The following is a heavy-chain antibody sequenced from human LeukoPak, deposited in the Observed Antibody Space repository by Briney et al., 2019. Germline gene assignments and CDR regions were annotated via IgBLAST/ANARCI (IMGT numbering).Heavy chain of an antibody. J-gene: IGHJ5*02. D-gene: IGHD6-19*01. CDR3: ARGIAVEGWFDP. Sequence: GGSLRLSCAASGFTFSSYAMSWVRQAPGKGLEWVSSISSSSSYIYYADSVKGRFTISRDNAKNSLYLQMNSLRAEDTAVYYCARGIAVEGWFDPWGQGTLVTVSS. CDR1: GFTFSSYA. CDR2: ISSSSSYI. V-gene: IGHV3-21*01.